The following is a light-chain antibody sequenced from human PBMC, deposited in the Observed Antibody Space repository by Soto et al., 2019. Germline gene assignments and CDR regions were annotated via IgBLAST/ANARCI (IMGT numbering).Light chain of an antibody. Sequence: EMVMTQSPVTLSLSPGERATLSCRASQSVSSNLAWYQQKPGQAPRLLIYDASTRDTGIPARFSGSGSGTEFTLTISSLQSEDYAVYYCQPYNDWPSWTFGQGTKVDIK. J-gene: IGKJ1*01. CDR1: QSVSSN. CDR3: QPYNDWPSWT. CDR2: DAS. V-gene: IGKV3D-15*01.